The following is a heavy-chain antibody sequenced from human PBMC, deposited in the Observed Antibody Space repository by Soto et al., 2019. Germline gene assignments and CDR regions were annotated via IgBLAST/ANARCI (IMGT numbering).Heavy chain of an antibody. J-gene: IGHJ6*02. D-gene: IGHD3-10*01. Sequence: QVQLVQSGAEVREPGASVKVSCRASGYTFSDYYIHWVRQAPGQGLEWMGWINPKSGVINYAQKFQGWLTMGRDTSVNTPYMALHSLRSDEHAIYFWVRGSIFMVQHNFGMDVRGQGTKVT. CDR2: INPKSGVI. CDR3: VRGSIFMVQHNFGMDV. CDR1: GYTFSDYY. V-gene: IGHV1-2*04.